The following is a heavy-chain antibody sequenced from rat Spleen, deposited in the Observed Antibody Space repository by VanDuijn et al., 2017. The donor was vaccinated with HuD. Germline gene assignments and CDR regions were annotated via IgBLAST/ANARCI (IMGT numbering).Heavy chain of an antibody. CDR3: TRDNNWGYVMDA. V-gene: IGHV5-31*01. J-gene: IGHJ4*01. D-gene: IGHD1-10*01. CDR2: ITNTGGST. CDR1: GFTFNNYW. Sequence: EVQLVESGGGLVQPGRSLKLSCVASGFTFNNYWMTWIRQAPGKGLEWVESITNTGGSTYYPDSVQGRFTISRDNAKSTLYLQMNSLRYEDTATYYCTRDNNWGYVMDAWGQGASVTVSS.